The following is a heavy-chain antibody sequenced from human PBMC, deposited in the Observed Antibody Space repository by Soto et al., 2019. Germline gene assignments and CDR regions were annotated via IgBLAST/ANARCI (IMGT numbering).Heavy chain of an antibody. V-gene: IGHV4-39*01. Sequence: QLQLQESGPGLVKPSETLSLTCTVSGGSISSSSYFWGCIRQPPGKGLEWIGTVYYSGSTYYNPSLRSRVTISVDTSKNQFSLKLSTVTAADTAVYYCVRRGGAVAGTSRFDSWGQGMLVNVSS. CDR2: VYYSGST. D-gene: IGHD6-19*01. CDR1: GGSISSSSYF. CDR3: VRRGGAVAGTSRFDS. J-gene: IGHJ4*02.